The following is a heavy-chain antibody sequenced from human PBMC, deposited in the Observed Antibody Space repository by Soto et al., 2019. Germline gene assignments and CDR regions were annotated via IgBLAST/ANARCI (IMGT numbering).Heavy chain of an antibody. CDR3: ARWVEVSLDYFDS. D-gene: IGHD2-15*01. CDR1: GGSISNGYYY. V-gene: IGHV4-31*03. CDR2: IYDSGRT. J-gene: IGHJ4*02. Sequence: SETLSLTCTVSGGSISNGYYYWSWVRQNPGKGLEWIGHIYDSGRTYYNPSLKSRVTISVDTSKNQFSLNLSSVTAADTAVYYCARWVEVSLDYFDSWGQGTPVT.